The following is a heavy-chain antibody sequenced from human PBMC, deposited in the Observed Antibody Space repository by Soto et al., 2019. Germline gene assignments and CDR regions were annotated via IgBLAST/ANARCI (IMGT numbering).Heavy chain of an antibody. V-gene: IGHV3-33*01. D-gene: IGHD2-21*02. CDR3: ARDLAPYCGGDCSIDY. CDR2: IWYDGSNK. J-gene: IGHJ4*02. Sequence: PGGSLRLSCAASGFTFSTYGMHWVRQAPGKGLEWVAFIWYDGSNKFYAASVKGRFTISRDNPKNTLYLQMNSLRADDTAVYYCARDLAPYCGGDCSIDYWGQGALVTVSS. CDR1: GFTFSTYG.